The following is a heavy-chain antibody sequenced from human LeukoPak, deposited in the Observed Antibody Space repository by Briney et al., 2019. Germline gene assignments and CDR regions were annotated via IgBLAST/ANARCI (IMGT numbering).Heavy chain of an antibody. Sequence: ASVKVSCMASGYTFTSYGISWVRQAPGQGLEWMGWISAYNGNTNYAQKLQGRVTMTTDTSTSTAYMELRSLRSDDTAVYYCARAPYNWNDGDYWGQGTLVTVSS. CDR2: ISAYNGNT. CDR3: ARAPYNWNDGDY. J-gene: IGHJ4*02. CDR1: GYTFTSYG. D-gene: IGHD1-1*01. V-gene: IGHV1-18*04.